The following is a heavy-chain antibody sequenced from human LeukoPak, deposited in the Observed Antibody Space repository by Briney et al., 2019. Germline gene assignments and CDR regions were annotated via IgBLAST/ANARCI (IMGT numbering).Heavy chain of an antibody. D-gene: IGHD3-9*01. Sequence: SETLSLTCTVSGGSISGHYWSWIRQPPGKGLEWIGYIYYSGSTNYNPSLKSRVTISVDTSKNQFSLKLSSVTAADTAVYYCARGLTRGYFDLWGRGTLVTVSS. CDR3: ARGLTRGYFDL. CDR2: IYYSGST. CDR1: GGSISGHY. V-gene: IGHV4-59*11. J-gene: IGHJ2*01.